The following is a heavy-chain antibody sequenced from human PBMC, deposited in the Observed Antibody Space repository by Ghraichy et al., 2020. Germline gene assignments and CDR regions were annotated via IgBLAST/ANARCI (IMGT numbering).Heavy chain of an antibody. V-gene: IGHV3-7*03. Sequence: GALRLSCAASGLIFSSYWMTWVRQAPGKGLEWVANINQDGREKYYVGSVKGRFTISRDNAKNCLYLEMNNLGAEDTAVYSCSAGDTFELWGRGTMVTVSS. CDR2: INQDGREK. D-gene: IGHD3-10*01. J-gene: IGHJ3*01. CDR1: GLIFSSYW. CDR3: SAGDTFEL.